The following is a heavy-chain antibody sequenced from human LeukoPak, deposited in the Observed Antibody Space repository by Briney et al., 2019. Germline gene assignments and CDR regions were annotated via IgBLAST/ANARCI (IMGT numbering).Heavy chain of an antibody. Sequence: APVKVSCKASGYTFTSYDINWVRQATGQGLEWMGWMNPNSGNTGYAQKFQGRVTMTRNTSISTAYMELSSLRSEDTAVYYCARAGYYGSGSYYGYWGQGTLVTVSS. CDR1: GYTFTSYD. D-gene: IGHD3-10*01. V-gene: IGHV1-8*01. CDR2: MNPNSGNT. J-gene: IGHJ4*02. CDR3: ARAGYYGSGSYYGY.